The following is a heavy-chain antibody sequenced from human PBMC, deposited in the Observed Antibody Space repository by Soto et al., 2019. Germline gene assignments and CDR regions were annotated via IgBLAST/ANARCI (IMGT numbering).Heavy chain of an antibody. CDR1: GFTFSSYA. Sequence: GGSLRLSCAASGFTFSSYAMHWVRQAPGKGLEYVSAISSNGGSTYYANSVKGRFTISRDNSKNTLYLQMGSLRAEDMAVYYCARDRRRIAARGYYYMDVWGKGTTVTVSS. D-gene: IGHD6-6*01. J-gene: IGHJ6*03. CDR2: ISSNGGST. V-gene: IGHV3-64*01. CDR3: ARDRRRIAARGYYYMDV.